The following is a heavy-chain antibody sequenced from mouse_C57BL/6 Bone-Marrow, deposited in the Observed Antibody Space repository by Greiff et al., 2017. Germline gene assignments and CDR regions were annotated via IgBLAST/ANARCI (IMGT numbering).Heavy chain of an antibody. J-gene: IGHJ2*01. Sequence: EVKLQESGAELVRPGASVKLSCTASGFNIKDDYMHWVKQRPEQGLEWIGWIDPENGDTEYASKFQGKTTITAATTSNTAYLQLSSLTAEDTSVYYCATGGVGGDYWGQGTTLTVSS. CDR1: GFNIKDDY. D-gene: IGHD1-1*01. CDR2: IDPENGDT. V-gene: IGHV14-4*01. CDR3: ATGGVGGDY.